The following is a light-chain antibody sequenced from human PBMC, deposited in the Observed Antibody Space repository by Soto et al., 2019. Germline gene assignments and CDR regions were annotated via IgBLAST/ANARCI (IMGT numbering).Light chain of an antibody. CDR2: GAS. V-gene: IGKV3-20*01. CDR3: QQYTKSPWT. CDR1: QSVGSTY. Sequence: EVVLTQSPGTLSLSPGERATLSCGASQSVGSTYVAWYQQKPGQAPRLLIYGASSRATGIPDRFSGSGSGPDFTLTISRLEPEDFALYYCQQYTKSPWTFGQGTQVEMK. J-gene: IGKJ1*01.